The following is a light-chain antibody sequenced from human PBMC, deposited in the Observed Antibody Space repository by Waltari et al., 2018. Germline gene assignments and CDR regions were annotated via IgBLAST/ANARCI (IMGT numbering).Light chain of an antibody. CDR2: EVS. J-gene: IGLJ3*02. CDR3: SSFTTTNSWL. Sequence: QSALTQPASVSGSPGQSITISRSGSSSDVGAYNYVSWYHQHPGKAPKLIISEVSNRPSGVSNRVSGSKSGNTASLTISGLQAEDEADYYCSSFTTTNSWLFGGGTKVTVL. CDR1: SSDVGAYNY. V-gene: IGLV2-14*01.